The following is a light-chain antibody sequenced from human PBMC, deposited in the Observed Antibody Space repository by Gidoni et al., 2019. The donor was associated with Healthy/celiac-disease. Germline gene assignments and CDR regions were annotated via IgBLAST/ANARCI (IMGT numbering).Light chain of an antibody. CDR3: QQSYSTPLT. V-gene: IGKV1-39*01. CDR1: QSISSY. Sequence: DIQMTQSPSSLSASVGDRVTSTCRASQSISSYLNWYQQTPGKAPKLLIYAASSWQSGVPSRFSCSGSGTDFTLTISSLQPEDFATYFCQQSYSTPLTFGQWTKVEIK. CDR2: AAS. J-gene: IGKJ1*01.